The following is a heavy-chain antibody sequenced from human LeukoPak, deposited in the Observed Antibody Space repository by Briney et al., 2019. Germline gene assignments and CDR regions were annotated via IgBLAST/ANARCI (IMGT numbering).Heavy chain of an antibody. CDR2: INPNSGNI. CDR3: ARRDYGDGFNWFDP. Sequence: ASVKVSCKASGYSFTGYYIHWVRQAPGQGLEWMGWINPNSGNIKYGQKFQGRVTMTRDTSISTAYMELSRLRSDDTAVYYCARRDYGDGFNWFDPWGQGTLVTVSS. J-gene: IGHJ5*02. CDR1: GYSFTGYY. D-gene: IGHD4-17*01. V-gene: IGHV1-2*02.